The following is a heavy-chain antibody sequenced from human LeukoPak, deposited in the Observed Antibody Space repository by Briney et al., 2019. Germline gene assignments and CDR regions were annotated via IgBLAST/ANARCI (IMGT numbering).Heavy chain of an antibody. D-gene: IGHD3-3*01. CDR3: ARDTDYDFWSGYYWRDYYYGMDV. Sequence: GASVKVSCKASGYTFTSYYMHRVRQAPGQGLEWMGIINPSGGSTSYAQKFQGRVTMTRDTSTSTVYMELSSLRSEDTAVYYCARDTDYDFWSGYYWRDYYYGMDVWGQGTTVTVSS. CDR2: INPSGGST. CDR1: GYTFTSYY. V-gene: IGHV1-46*01. J-gene: IGHJ6*02.